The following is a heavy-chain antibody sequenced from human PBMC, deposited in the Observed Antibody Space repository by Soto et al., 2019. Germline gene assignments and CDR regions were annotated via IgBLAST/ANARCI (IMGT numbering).Heavy chain of an antibody. J-gene: IGHJ5*02. CDR1: GFTFSTTG. V-gene: IGHV3-30*18. Sequence: QVHLVESGGGVVQPGRSLRLSCAASGFTFSTTGMHWVRQAPGKGLEWVAMISHDGGDKHYTDSVKVRFTISRDTSKNTLYLQMNSLRPEDTAMYHCAKDLYGAGWYNYFDPWGQGTLVTVSS. CDR3: AKDLYGAGWYNYFDP. D-gene: IGHD6-19*01. CDR2: ISHDGGDK.